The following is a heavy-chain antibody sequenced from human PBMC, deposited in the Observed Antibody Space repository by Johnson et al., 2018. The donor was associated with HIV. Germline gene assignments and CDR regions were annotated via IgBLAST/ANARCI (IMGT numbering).Heavy chain of an antibody. Sequence: VQLVESGGGVVQSGRSLRLSCAATGFTFSSFGMHWVRQDPGKGLEWVALISYDGNNKYYADSVKGRFTISRENSKNTLFLQMNSLRAEDTAVYYCAKSSPPGLAPLGGWGQGTMVTVYS. D-gene: IGHD6-19*01. CDR2: ISYDGNNK. CDR3: AKSSPPGLAPLGG. J-gene: IGHJ3*01. V-gene: IGHV3-30*18. CDR1: GFTFSSFG.